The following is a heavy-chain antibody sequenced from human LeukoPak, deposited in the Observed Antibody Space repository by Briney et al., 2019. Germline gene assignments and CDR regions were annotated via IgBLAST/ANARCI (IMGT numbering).Heavy chain of an antibody. Sequence: SQTLSLTCTVSGGSISSGGYYWSWIRQHPGKGLEWIGYIYYSGSTYYNPSLKSRVTISVDTSKNQFSLKLSSVTAADTAVYYCARESSGWTKAFDYWGQGTLVTVSS. V-gene: IGHV4-31*03. J-gene: IGHJ4*02. D-gene: IGHD6-19*01. CDR1: GGSISSGGYY. CDR3: ARESSGWTKAFDY. CDR2: IYYSGST.